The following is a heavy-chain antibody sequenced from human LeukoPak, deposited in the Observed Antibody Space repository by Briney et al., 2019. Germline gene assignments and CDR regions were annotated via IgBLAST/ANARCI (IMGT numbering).Heavy chain of an antibody. CDR2: SYYSGST. Sequence: SETLSLTCTVSGDSISSYYWSWIRQPPGKGLEWIGCSYYSGSTNYNPSFKSRVTISVDTSKNQFSLKLSSVTAADTAVYYCARDVVGGGNFDYWGQGTLVTVSS. CDR1: GDSISSYY. D-gene: IGHD1-26*01. J-gene: IGHJ4*02. V-gene: IGHV4-59*01. CDR3: ARDVVGGGNFDY.